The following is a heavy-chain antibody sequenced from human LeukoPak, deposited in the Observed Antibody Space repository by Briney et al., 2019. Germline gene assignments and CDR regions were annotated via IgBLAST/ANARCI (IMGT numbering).Heavy chain of an antibody. CDR3: ARHAYGGSPPVY. Sequence: PGGSLRLSCAASGFTFSSYSMNWVRQAPGKGLEWVSSISSSSSYIYYADSVKGRFTISRDNSKNTVYIQMNSLRAEDTALYYCARHAYGGSPPVYWGQGTLVTVSS. CDR2: ISSSSSYI. V-gene: IGHV3-21*04. CDR1: GFTFSSYS. D-gene: IGHD4-23*01. J-gene: IGHJ4*02.